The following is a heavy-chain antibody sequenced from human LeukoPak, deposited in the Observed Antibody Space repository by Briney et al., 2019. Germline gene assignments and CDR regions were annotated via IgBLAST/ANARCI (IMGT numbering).Heavy chain of an antibody. D-gene: IGHD1-26*01. CDR2: INHSGST. Sequence: SETLSLTCTVSGCSISSGYYWGWIRQPPGKGLEWIGEINHSGSTNYNPSLKSRVTISVDTSKNQFSLKLSSVTAADTAVCYCARHASYRLYAFDIWGQGTMVTVSS. J-gene: IGHJ3*02. CDR1: GCSISSGYY. CDR3: ARHASYRLYAFDI. V-gene: IGHV4-38-2*02.